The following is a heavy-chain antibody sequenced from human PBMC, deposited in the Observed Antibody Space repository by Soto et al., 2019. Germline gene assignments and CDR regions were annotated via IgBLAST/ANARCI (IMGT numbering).Heavy chain of an antibody. CDR1: GFTFGSYA. CDR3: TKALRPSLNFFYYMDA. D-gene: IGHD2-2*01. Sequence: EVQLLESGGGLVQPGESLRLFCLVSGFTFGSYAMSWVRQAPEKGPEWVAILGGNGFTTYYADSVKGRFTISGYKSKSTLFLQINSLRADDTVVYYCTKALRPSLNFFYYMDAWGRGTYVTVSS. J-gene: IGHJ6*03. CDR2: LGGNGFTT. V-gene: IGHV3-23*01.